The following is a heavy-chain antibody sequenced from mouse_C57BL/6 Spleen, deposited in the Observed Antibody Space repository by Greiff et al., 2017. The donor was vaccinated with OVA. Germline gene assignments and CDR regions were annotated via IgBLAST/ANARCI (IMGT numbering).Heavy chain of an antibody. J-gene: IGHJ2*01. CDR1: GFTFNTYA. V-gene: IGHV10-3*01. CDR2: VRSKSGNYAT. D-gene: IGHD3-2*02. Sequence: GGGLVQPKGSLKLSCAASGFTFNTYALHWVRQAPGKGWEGVAGVRSKSGNYATYYAVSVKDRFTIYRDVSQSMLYLQMNNPKTEDTAMYYGVREGWASFDYWGQGTTLTVSS. CDR3: VREGWASFDY.